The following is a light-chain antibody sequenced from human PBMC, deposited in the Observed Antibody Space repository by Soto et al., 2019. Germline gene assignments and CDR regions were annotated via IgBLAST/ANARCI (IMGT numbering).Light chain of an antibody. CDR2: DVS. Sequence: QSALTQPASASGSPGQSITISCTGTSSDVGGYNYVSWYQQHPGKAPKLMIYDVSNRPSGVSNRFSGSKSGNTASLTISELQAEDEADYYCSSYTSSSTPYVFGTGTKLTVL. V-gene: IGLV2-14*01. CDR1: SSDVGGYNY. J-gene: IGLJ1*01. CDR3: SSYTSSSTPYV.